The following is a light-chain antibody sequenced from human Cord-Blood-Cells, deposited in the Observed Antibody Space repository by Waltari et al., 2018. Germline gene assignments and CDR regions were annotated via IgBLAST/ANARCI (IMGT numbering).Light chain of an antibody. CDR2: GNS. J-gene: IGLJ3*02. CDR1: SSNMGAGYE. CDR3: QAYDSSLSGWV. Sequence: QAVLTNTASVTGAPGRRVNKSCTGSSSNMGAGYEIKWYQQLPGTAPKLLIYGNSNRPSGVPDRFSGSKSGTSASLAITGLQAEDEADYYCQAYDSSLSGWVFGGGTKLTVL. V-gene: IGLV1-40*01.